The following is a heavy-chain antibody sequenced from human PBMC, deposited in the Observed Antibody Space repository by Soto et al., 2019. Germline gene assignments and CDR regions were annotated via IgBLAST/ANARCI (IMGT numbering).Heavy chain of an antibody. CDR3: ATRWSPDYYYYMDV. Sequence: GASVKVSCKASGGTFSSYAISWVRQAPGKGLEWMGGFDPEDGETIYAQKFQGRVTMTEDTSTDTAYMELSSLRSEDTAVYYCATRWSPDYYYYMDVWGKGTTVTVSS. CDR1: GGTFSSYA. D-gene: IGHD2-15*01. CDR2: FDPEDGET. V-gene: IGHV1-24*01. J-gene: IGHJ6*03.